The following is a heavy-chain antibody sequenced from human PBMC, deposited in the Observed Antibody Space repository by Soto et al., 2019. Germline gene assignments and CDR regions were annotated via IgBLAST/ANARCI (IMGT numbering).Heavy chain of an antibody. D-gene: IGHD6-6*01. V-gene: IGHV4-59*08. Sequence: PSETLSLTCTVSGGSISSYYWIWIRQPPGKGLEWIGYIYYSGSTNYNPSLKSRVTISVDTSKNQFSLKLSSVTAADTAVYYCARHAKAAGVAARLHYFDYWGQGTLVTVSS. J-gene: IGHJ4*02. CDR2: IYYSGST. CDR1: GGSISSYY. CDR3: ARHAKAAGVAARLHYFDY.